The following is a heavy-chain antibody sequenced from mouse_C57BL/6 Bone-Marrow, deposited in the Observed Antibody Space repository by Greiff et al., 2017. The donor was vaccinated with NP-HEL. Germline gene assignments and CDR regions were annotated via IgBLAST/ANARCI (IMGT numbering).Heavy chain of an antibody. CDR3: ARRRGSSAWFAY. CDR1: GYTFTSYW. CDR2: IYPGSGST. V-gene: IGHV1-55*01. Sequence: VQLQQPGAELVKPGASVKMSCKASGYTFTSYWITWVKQRPGQGLEWIGDIYPGSGSTYYNEKFKSKATLTVDTSSSTAYMQLSSLTSEDSAVYYCARRRGSSAWFAYWGQGTLVTVSA. J-gene: IGHJ3*01. D-gene: IGHD3-2*02.